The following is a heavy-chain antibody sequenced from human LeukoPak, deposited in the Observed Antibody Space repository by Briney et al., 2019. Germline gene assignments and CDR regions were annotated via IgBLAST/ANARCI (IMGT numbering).Heavy chain of an antibody. D-gene: IGHD1-26*01. CDR2: IYYSGST. V-gene: IGHV4-30-4*01. CDR3: ARDRSVVGAGDAFDI. J-gene: IGHJ3*02. Sequence: SETLSLTCTVSGGSISSGDYYWSWIRQPPGKGLEGIGYIYYSGSTYYNPSLKSRVTISVDTSKNQFSLKLSSVTAADTAVYYCARDRSVVGAGDAFDIWGQGTMVTVSS. CDR1: GGSISSGDYY.